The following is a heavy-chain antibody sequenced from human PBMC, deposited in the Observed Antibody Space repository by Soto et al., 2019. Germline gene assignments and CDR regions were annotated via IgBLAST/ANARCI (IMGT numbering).Heavy chain of an antibody. Sequence: QVQLQESGPGLVKPSQTLSLPCTVSGGSISSGDYYWSWIRQPPGKGLERIGYIYYSGSTYYNPSLQSRVTISVDTSKNQFSMNLSSVTAADTAVYYCARDSDSSGYPYYYYYGMDVWGQGTTVTVSS. D-gene: IGHD3-22*01. CDR1: GGSISSGDYY. CDR3: ARDSDSSGYPYYYYYGMDV. CDR2: IYYSGST. V-gene: IGHV4-30-4*01. J-gene: IGHJ6*02.